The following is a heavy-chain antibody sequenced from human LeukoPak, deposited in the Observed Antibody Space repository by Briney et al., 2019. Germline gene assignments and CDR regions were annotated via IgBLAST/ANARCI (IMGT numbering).Heavy chain of an antibody. J-gene: IGHJ4*02. CDR3: TTGNDWLVGEDY. D-gene: IGHD3-9*01. CDR1: GFTFTNAC. CDR2: IKSKTDGGTT. Sequence: PGGSLRLSCAASGFTFTNACMNWVRQAPGKGLEWVGRIKSKTDGGTTDYAAPVKGRFTISRDDSKNTLYLQMNSLKTEDTAVYYCTTGNDWLVGEDYWGQGTLVTVSS. V-gene: IGHV3-15*01.